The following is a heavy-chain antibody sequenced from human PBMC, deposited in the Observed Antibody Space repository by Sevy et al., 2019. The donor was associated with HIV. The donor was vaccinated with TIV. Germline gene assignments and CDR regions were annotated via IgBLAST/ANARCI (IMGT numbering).Heavy chain of an antibody. CDR1: GFTFTGAW. V-gene: IGHV3-15*01. Sequence: GGSLRLSCAASGFTFTGAWLNWVRQAPGKGLEWVGRIKANIHGGTADYAAPVKGRFTISRDDSKNTLYLQMNSLKIDDTAVYYCTTAPLALADIHFWGQGTLVTVSS. CDR3: TTAPLALADIHF. J-gene: IGHJ4*02. CDR2: IKANIHGGTA.